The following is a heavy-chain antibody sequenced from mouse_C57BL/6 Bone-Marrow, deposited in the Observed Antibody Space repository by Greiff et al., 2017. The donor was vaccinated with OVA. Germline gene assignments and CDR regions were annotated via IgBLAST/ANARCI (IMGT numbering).Heavy chain of an antibody. D-gene: IGHD1-1*01. J-gene: IGHJ3*01. CDR3: AREIYYYGSSSWFAY. CDR2: IDPSDSET. V-gene: IGHV1-52*01. Sequence: VKLQQPGAELVRPGSSVKLSCKASGYTFTSYWMHWVKQRPIQGLEWIGNIDPSDSETHYNQKFKDKATLTVDKSSSTAYMQLSSLTSEDSAVYYCAREIYYYGSSSWFAYWGQGTLVTVSA. CDR1: GYTFTSYW.